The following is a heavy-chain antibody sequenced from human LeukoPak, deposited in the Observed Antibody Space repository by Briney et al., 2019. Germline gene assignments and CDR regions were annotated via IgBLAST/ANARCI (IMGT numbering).Heavy chain of an antibody. V-gene: IGHV3-21*01. D-gene: IGHD3-22*01. CDR1: GFTFSSYS. Sequence: SGGSLRLSCAASGFTFSSYSMNWVRQAPGKGLEWVSSISSSSSYIYYADSVKGRFTISRDNAKNSLYLQMNSLRAEDTAVYYCAREGRDYYDSSGCSYRAFDIWGQGTMVTVSS. J-gene: IGHJ3*02. CDR2: ISSSSSYI. CDR3: AREGRDYYDSSGCSYRAFDI.